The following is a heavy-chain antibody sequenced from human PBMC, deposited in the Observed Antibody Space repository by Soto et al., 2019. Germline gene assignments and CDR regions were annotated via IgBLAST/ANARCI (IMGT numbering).Heavy chain of an antibody. Sequence: SETLSLTCTVSGGSISSSSYYWGWIRQPPGKGLEWIGSIYYSGSTYYNPSLKSRVTISVDTSKNQFSLKLSSVTAADTAVYYCAREDGSPIAGIRVYWGQGTLVTAPQ. CDR3: AREDGSPIAGIRVY. D-gene: IGHD6-13*01. CDR2: IYYSGST. J-gene: IGHJ4*02. CDR1: GGSISSSSYY. V-gene: IGHV4-39*02.